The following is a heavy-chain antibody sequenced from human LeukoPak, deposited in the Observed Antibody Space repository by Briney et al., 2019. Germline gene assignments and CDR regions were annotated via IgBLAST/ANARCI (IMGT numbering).Heavy chain of an antibody. CDR2: ISYDGSNK. V-gene: IGHV3-30*18. Sequence: PGRSLRLSCAASGFTFSSYGMHWVRQAPGKGLEWVAVISYDGSNKYYADSVKGRFTISRDNSENTLYLQMNSPRAEDTAVYYCAKNLGDGYNLDYYYGMDVWGQGTTVTVSS. CDR1: GFTFSSYG. D-gene: IGHD5-24*01. CDR3: AKNLGDGYNLDYYYGMDV. J-gene: IGHJ6*02.